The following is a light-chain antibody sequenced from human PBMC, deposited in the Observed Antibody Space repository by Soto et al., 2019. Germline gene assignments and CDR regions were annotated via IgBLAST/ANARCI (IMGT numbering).Light chain of an antibody. V-gene: IGKV1-8*01. CDR2: AAS. Sequence: AIRMTQSPSSFSASTGDRVTITCRASQGISSYLSWYQQKPGKAPKLLIYAASTLQSGVPSRFSGSGSGTEFILTISCLQSEDFATYYCQHYYNYPFTFGPGTKVDIK. CDR3: QHYYNYPFT. CDR1: QGISSY. J-gene: IGKJ3*01.